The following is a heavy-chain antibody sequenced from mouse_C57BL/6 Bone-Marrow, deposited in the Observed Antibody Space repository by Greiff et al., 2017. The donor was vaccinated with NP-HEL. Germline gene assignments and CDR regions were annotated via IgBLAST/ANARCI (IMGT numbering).Heavy chain of an antibody. CDR3: AREGFYYEYDGVAY. V-gene: IGHV1-52*01. J-gene: IGHJ3*01. CDR2: IDPSDSET. Sequence: VQLQQPGAELVRPGSSVKLSCKASGYTFTSYWMHWVKQRPIQGLEWIGNIDPSDSETHYNQKFKDKATLTVDKSSSTAYMQLSSLTSEDSAVYYCAREGFYYEYDGVAYWGQGTLVTVSA. CDR1: GYTFTSYW. D-gene: IGHD2-4*01.